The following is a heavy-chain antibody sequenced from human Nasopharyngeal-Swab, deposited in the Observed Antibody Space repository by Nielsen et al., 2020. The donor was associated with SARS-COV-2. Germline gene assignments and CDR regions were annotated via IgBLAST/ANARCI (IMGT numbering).Heavy chain of an antibody. CDR3: ARDGLDYDFWSAYFMDV. Sequence: GESLQISCAASGFTFNNYNFNWVRQAPGKGLEWVSSISSSSSYIYYADSVKGRLTISRDNAKNSLYLQMNSLRAEDTAVYYCARDGLDYDFWSAYFMDVWGQGTTVTVSS. J-gene: IGHJ6*02. D-gene: IGHD3-3*01. CDR2: ISSSSSYI. V-gene: IGHV3-21*01. CDR1: GFTFNNYN.